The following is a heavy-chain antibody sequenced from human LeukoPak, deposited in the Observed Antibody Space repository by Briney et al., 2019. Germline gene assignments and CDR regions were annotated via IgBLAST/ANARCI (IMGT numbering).Heavy chain of an antibody. CDR1: GFTFSSYE. J-gene: IGHJ3*02. Sequence: PGGSLRLSCAASGFTFSSYEMNWVRQAPGKGLEWVSYISSSGSTIYYADSVKGRFTISRDNAKNSLYLQMNSLRAEDTAVYYCARLIAAAGSDVFDIWGQGTMVTVSS. D-gene: IGHD6-13*01. CDR3: ARLIAAAGSDVFDI. V-gene: IGHV3-48*03. CDR2: ISSSGSTI.